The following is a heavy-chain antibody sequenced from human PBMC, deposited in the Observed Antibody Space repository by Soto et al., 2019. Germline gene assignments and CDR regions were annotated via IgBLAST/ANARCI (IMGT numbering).Heavy chain of an antibody. V-gene: IGHV3-23*01. J-gene: IGHJ4*02. CDR1: GFTFSSYA. D-gene: IGHD3-10*01. CDR3: AREFGWGSPNYDH. Sequence: EVQLLESAGGLVQPGGSLRLSCAASGFTFSSYAMSWVRQAPGKVLGWVSTFTGSGNTYYADSVKGRFTISRDNSRNTLFLQMNSLRADDPAVYYCAREFGWGSPNYDHWGLGTLVTVSS. CDR2: FTGSGNT.